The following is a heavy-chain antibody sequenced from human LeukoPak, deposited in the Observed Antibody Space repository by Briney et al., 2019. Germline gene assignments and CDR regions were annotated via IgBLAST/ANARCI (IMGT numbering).Heavy chain of an antibody. CDR2: IWYDGSKK. Sequence: HPGRSLRLSCAASGFPFRTYAMYWVRQAPGKGLEWVATIWYDGSKKYYADSVKGRFTISRDNSANTLHLQMNSLRADDSAVYFCARGPNYDILTVIRTWGGDDYWGQGILVTVAA. CDR1: GFPFRTYA. J-gene: IGHJ4*02. V-gene: IGHV3-33*01. D-gene: IGHD3-9*01. CDR3: ARGPNYDILTVIRTWGGDDY.